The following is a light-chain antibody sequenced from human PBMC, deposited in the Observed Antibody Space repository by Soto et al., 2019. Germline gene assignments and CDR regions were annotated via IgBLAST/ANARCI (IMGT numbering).Light chain of an antibody. J-gene: IGLJ1*01. CDR2: KDT. V-gene: IGLV3-25*02. CDR3: QSSDDTGNYYL. Sequence: YELTQTPSVSGSPGQTARITCSGDELSKQYVYWYQQKPGQAPVLVIYKDTERASGIPERFSASSSGTAVTLTISGVRAEDEADYYCQSSDDTGNYYLFGTGTKVTVL. CDR1: ELSKQY.